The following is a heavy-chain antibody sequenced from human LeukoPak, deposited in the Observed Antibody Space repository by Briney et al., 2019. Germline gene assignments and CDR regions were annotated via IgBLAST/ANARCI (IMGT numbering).Heavy chain of an antibody. CDR1: GYTFTSYG. Sequence: ASVKVSCKASGYTFTSYGISWVRQAPGQGLEWMGWISAYNGNTNYAQKLQGRVTMTTDTSTSTAYMELRSLRSDDTAVYYCARAGGRGYCSSTSCFGDFDYWGQGTLVTASS. CDR2: ISAYNGNT. V-gene: IGHV1-18*01. D-gene: IGHD2-2*01. CDR3: ARAGGRGYCSSTSCFGDFDY. J-gene: IGHJ4*02.